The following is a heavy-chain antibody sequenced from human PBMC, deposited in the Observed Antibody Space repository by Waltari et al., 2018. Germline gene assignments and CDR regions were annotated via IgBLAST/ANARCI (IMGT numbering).Heavy chain of an antibody. CDR1: GFTFGDYF. V-gene: IGHV3-49*03. Sequence: EVQLVESGGGLIQQGRSLRPSCTASGFTFGDYFISWFRQAPGKGLEWVGFIRSKVYGGTKEYAASVKGRFTISRDDSKSSAYLQMNSLKTEDTAVYYCSRDSYDSSGYSGAFDIWGQGTTVTVSS. D-gene: IGHD3-22*01. CDR2: IRSKVYGGTK. CDR3: SRDSYDSSGYSGAFDI. J-gene: IGHJ3*02.